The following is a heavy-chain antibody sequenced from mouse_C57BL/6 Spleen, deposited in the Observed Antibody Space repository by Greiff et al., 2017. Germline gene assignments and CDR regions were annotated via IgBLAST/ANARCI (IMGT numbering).Heavy chain of an antibody. D-gene: IGHD2-4*01. J-gene: IGHJ2*01. V-gene: IGHV14-1*01. CDR2: IDPEDGDT. CDR3: TQGRLSLFDY. CDR1: GFNIKDYY. Sequence: VQLQQSGAELVRPGASVKFSCTASGFNIKDYYMHWVKQRPEQGLEWIGRIDPEDGDTEYAPKFQGKATMTADTSSNTAYLQLSSLTSEDTAVYYCTQGRLSLFDYWGQGTTLTVSA.